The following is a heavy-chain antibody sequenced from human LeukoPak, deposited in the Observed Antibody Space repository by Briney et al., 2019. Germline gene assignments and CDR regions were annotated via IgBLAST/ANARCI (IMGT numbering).Heavy chain of an antibody. CDR1: GFTVSGNY. Sequence: GGSLRLSCAASGFTVSGNYMSWVRQAPGKGLEWVSVIYSGGSTYYADSVKGRFTISRDNSKNTLYLQMNSLRAEDTALYYCARGPRAPYYGMDVWGQGTTVTVSS. CDR2: IYSGGST. J-gene: IGHJ6*02. CDR3: ARGPRAPYYGMDV. V-gene: IGHV3-53*01.